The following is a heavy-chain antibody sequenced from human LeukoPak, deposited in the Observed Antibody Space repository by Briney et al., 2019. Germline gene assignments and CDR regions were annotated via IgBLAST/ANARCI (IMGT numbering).Heavy chain of an antibody. CDR2: IKSRADGGTT. CDR1: GLTVNNAW. V-gene: IGHV3-15*01. D-gene: IGHD3-10*01. J-gene: IGHJ4*02. Sequence: GGSLRLSCAASGLTVNNAWMSWVRQAPGKGPEWLGRIKSRADGGTTEYAEPVQGRFTISRDDSENTLFLQMNRLNTEDTGFYYRVTGGHWFADWGQGTLVTVSS. CDR3: VTGGHWFAD.